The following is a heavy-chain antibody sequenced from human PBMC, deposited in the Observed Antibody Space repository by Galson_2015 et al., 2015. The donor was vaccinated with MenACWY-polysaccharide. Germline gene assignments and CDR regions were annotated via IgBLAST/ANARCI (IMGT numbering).Heavy chain of an antibody. CDR2: MNQDGSEK. V-gene: IGHV3-7*01. CDR3: ARWTSISWYLAY. Sequence: SLRLSCAASGFTFSNYWMSWVRQAPGKGLEWVANMNQDGSEKYYVDSVKGRFTISRDNAKNSLYLQMNSLRAEDTAVYHCARWTSISWYLAYWGQGTLVTVSS. D-gene: IGHD6-13*01. J-gene: IGHJ4*02. CDR1: GFTFSNYW.